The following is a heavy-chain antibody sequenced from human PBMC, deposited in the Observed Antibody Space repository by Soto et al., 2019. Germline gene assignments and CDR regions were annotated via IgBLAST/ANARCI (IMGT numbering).Heavy chain of an antibody. V-gene: IGHV4-4*02. Sequence: XGTLSLTCAVSGGSISSSNWWGCVRQPPGKGLEWIGEIYHSGSTNYNPSLKSRVTISVDKSKNQFSLKLSSVTAADTAVYYCARALAAAGRGFYYFDYWGQGTLVTVSS. D-gene: IGHD6-13*01. CDR3: ARALAAAGRGFYYFDY. J-gene: IGHJ4*02. CDR2: IYHSGST. CDR1: GGSISSSNW.